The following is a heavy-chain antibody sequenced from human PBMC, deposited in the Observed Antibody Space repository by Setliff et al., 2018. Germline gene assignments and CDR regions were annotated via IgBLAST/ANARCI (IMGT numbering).Heavy chain of an antibody. D-gene: IGHD3-16*01. CDR3: ARDGGGDSDAFDI. CDR1: GYTFTSYD. Sequence: GASVKVSCKASGYTFTSYDINWVRQATGQGLEWMGWMNPNSGNTGYAQKFHGRVTMTRNTSISTAYMELGRLRSDDTAVYFCARDGGGDSDAFDIWGQGTMVTVSS. CDR2: MNPNSGNT. J-gene: IGHJ3*02. V-gene: IGHV1-8*01.